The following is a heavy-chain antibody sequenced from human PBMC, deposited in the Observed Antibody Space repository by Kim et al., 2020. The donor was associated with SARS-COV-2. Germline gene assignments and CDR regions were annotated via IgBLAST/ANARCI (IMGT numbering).Heavy chain of an antibody. CDR2: IKQDGSEN. J-gene: IGHJ6*02. D-gene: IGHD3-16*01. CDR1: GFTFIDYW. CDR3: ARDVRFMDV. Sequence: GGSLRLSCAASGFTFIDYWMIWVRQAPGKGLEWVANIKQDGSENKYVDSVEGRFTISRDNAKNSLYLQMNSLRADDTAVYYCARDVRFMDVWGQVTTVTV. V-gene: IGHV3-7*03.